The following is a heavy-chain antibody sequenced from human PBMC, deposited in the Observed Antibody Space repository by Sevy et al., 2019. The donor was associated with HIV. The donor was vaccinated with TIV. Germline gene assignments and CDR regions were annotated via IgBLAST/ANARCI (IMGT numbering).Heavy chain of an antibody. CDR3: ATHAGIAAAGRVFDY. Sequence: GESLNISCAASGFTFSDHYMEWVRQAPGKGLEWVGRTRNKADSYTTEYAGSVRGRFTISSDDSKNSLYLQMNSLKTEDTAVYYCATHAGIAAAGRVFDYWGQGTLVTVSS. CDR2: TRNKADSYTT. J-gene: IGHJ4*02. V-gene: IGHV3-72*01. D-gene: IGHD6-13*01. CDR1: GFTFSDHY.